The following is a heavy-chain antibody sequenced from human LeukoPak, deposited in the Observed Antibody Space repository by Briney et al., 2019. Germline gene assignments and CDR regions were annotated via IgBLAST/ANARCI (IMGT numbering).Heavy chain of an antibody. D-gene: IGHD5-18*01. Sequence: GGSLRFSCAASGFTFSSYGMHWVRQAPGKGLEWVAVISYDGSNKYYADSVKGRFTISRDNSKNTLYLQMNSLRAEDTAVYYCAKMGGYSYGYGYNWFDPWGQGTLVTVSS. V-gene: IGHV3-30*18. CDR1: GFTFSSYG. CDR3: AKMGGYSYGYGYNWFDP. J-gene: IGHJ5*02. CDR2: ISYDGSNK.